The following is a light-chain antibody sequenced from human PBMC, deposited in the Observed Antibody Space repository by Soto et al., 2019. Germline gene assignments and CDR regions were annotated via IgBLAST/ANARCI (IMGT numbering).Light chain of an antibody. CDR1: QSINNW. CDR3: QQYGRLPPYT. J-gene: IGKJ2*01. V-gene: IGKV1-5*01. CDR2: DAS. Sequence: DVQMTQSPSSLSASVGDRVTITCRASQSINNWLTWYQQKPGKAPKFLIYDASTLETGVPSRFSGSASGTEFTLTISGLQPEDVASYYCQQYGRLPPYTFGQGTKLEIE.